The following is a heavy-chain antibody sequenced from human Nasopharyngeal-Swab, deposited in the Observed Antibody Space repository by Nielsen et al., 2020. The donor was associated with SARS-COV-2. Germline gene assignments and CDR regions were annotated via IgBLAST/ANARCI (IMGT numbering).Heavy chain of an antibody. D-gene: IGHD6-13*01. CDR3: ARGPSGIAAASTADDAFDI. CDR2: INHSGST. V-gene: IGHV4-34*01. J-gene: IGHJ3*02. Sequence: WIRQPPGKGLEWIGEINHSGSTNYNPSLKSRVTISVDTSKNQFSLKLSSVTAAGTAVYYCARGPSGIAAASTADDAFDIWGQGTMVTVSS.